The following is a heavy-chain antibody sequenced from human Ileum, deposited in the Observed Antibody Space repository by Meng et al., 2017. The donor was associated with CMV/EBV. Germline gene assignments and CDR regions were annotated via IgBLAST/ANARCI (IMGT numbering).Heavy chain of an antibody. Sequence: GGSLRLSCAASGFTFSSYAMSWVRQAPGKGLEWVSVIYSGGSSTYYADSVKGRFTISRDNSKNTLYLQMNSLRAEDTAVYYCAKDDLGSFGWFDPWGQGTLVTVSS. V-gene: IGHV3-23*03. CDR1: GFTFSSYA. CDR2: IYSGGSST. D-gene: IGHD3-10*01. J-gene: IGHJ5*02. CDR3: AKDDLGSFGWFDP.